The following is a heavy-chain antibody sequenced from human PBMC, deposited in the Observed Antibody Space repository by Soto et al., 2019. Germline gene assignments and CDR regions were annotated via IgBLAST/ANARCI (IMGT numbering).Heavy chain of an antibody. CDR1: GYDFTTYG. CDR3: ARGRYGDY. Sequence: QVHLVQSGAEVKKPGASVKVSCKGSGYDFTTYGITWVRQAPGQGLEWMAWMSAHNGNTDYAQKLQGRATVTRDTSTSTAYMELRSLRSDDTAVYYCARGRYGDYWGQGALGTVSS. J-gene: IGHJ4*02. D-gene: IGHD1-1*01. CDR2: MSAHNGNT. V-gene: IGHV1-18*01.